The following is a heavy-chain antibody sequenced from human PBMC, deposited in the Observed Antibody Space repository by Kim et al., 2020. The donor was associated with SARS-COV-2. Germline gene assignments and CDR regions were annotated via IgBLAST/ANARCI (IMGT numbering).Heavy chain of an antibody. CDR1: GGSISSSSYY. J-gene: IGHJ4*02. Sequence: SETLSLTCTVSGGSISSSSYYWGWIRQPPGKGLEWIGSIYYSGSTYYNPSLKSRVTISVDTSKNQFSLKLSSVTAADTAVYYCARHCSSTSCYVGGDYWGQGTLVTVSS. D-gene: IGHD2-2*01. CDR2: IYYSGST. V-gene: IGHV4-39*01. CDR3: ARHCSSTSCYVGGDY.